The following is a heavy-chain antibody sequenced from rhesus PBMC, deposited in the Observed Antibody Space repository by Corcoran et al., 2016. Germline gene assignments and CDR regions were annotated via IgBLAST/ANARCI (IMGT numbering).Heavy chain of an antibody. J-gene: IGHJ4*01. D-gene: IGHD2-15*01. CDR2: IYWDDDK. CDR3: TRYLRSNFYFDY. CDR1: GFSINTTAMG. Sequence: QVTLKESGPALVKPTQPLTLTVILSGFSINTTAMGVGLIRHPPGKTLEWLAHIYWDDDKRLSTSLKSRLTISKDTSKNQVVLTMTNMDPVDTATYYCTRYLRSNFYFDYWGQGVLVTVSS. V-gene: IGHV2-1*01.